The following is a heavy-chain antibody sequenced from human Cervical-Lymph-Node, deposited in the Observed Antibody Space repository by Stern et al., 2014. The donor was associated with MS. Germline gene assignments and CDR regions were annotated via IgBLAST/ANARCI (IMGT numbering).Heavy chain of an antibody. Sequence: VQLLESGAEVKKPGASVKVSCKVSGYTLTELSMHWVRQAPGKGLEWMGGFDPEDGETIYAQKFQGRVTMTEDTSTDTAYMELSSLRSEDTAVYYCATDGSDSSSWPFDLWGRDTLVTVSS. CDR1: GYTLTELS. V-gene: IGHV1-24*01. D-gene: IGHD6-13*01. CDR3: ATDGSDSSSWPFDL. J-gene: IGHJ2*01. CDR2: FDPEDGET.